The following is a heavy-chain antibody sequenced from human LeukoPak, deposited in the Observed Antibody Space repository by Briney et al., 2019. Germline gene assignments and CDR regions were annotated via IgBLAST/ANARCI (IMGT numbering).Heavy chain of an antibody. J-gene: IGHJ6*03. V-gene: IGHV1-18*01. CDR3: ARYVSSSFTTVGDYYYYMDV. D-gene: IGHD6-13*01. Sequence: ASVKVSCKASGYTFTSYGITWVRQAPGEGLEWMGWISVYNDKTNYAQKLQGRVTMTTETSTSTAYMELRSLRSDDTALYYCARYVSSSFTTVGDYYYYMDVWGKGTTVTVSS. CDR1: GYTFTSYG. CDR2: ISVYNDKT.